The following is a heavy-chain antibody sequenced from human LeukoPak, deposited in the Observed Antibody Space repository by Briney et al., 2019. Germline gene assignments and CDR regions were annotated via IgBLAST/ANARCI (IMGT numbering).Heavy chain of an antibody. V-gene: IGHV3-74*01. J-gene: IGHJ4*02. CDR1: GFSFSSYW. Sequence: PGGSLRLSCAASGFSFSSYWMHWVRQAPGKGLVWVLRINIDGSTTTYADSVKGRFTISRDNAKNTLSLQMNSLRADDTAVYYCISDHTGHDDYWGQGTLVTVSS. CDR3: ISDHTGHDDY. CDR2: INIDGSTT. D-gene: IGHD1-1*01.